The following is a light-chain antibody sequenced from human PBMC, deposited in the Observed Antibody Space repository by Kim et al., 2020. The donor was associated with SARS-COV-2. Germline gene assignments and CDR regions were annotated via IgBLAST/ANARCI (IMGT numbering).Light chain of an antibody. CDR2: WAS. CDR1: QRVVDSSHKKQS. Sequence: RATMRCNSRQRVVDSSHKKQSLAWYQQKRGQPPKLPIYWASNREYGVPERFSGSGSGTEFNLTINSLQAEDVAVYYCQQYYSTPNTFGQGTKLEL. CDR3: QQYYSTPNT. V-gene: IGKV4-1*01. J-gene: IGKJ2*01.